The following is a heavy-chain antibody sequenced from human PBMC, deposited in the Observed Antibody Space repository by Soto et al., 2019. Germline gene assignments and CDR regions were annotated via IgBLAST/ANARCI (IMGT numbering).Heavy chain of an antibody. CDR3: ARDIVSLDPRSNDGFDV. D-gene: IGHD1-26*01. CDR2: INPANGNT. V-gene: IGHV1-3*01. Sequence: QVQLVQSGAELKKPGASVNISCQASGFTFSDTLINWVRQGPAQRLEWMGWINPANGNTRYSEPFQGRVHISRLSSSSTAYVRQSDLTPEDTPVYYCARDIVSLDPRSNDGFDVWGQGTMVTVSS. CDR1: GFTFSDTL. J-gene: IGHJ3*01.